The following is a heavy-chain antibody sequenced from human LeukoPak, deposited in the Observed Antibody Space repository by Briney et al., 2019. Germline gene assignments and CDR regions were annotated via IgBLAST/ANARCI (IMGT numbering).Heavy chain of an antibody. CDR3: ASWAGGYNYFDY. CDR2: IYPGGSDT. Sequence: GESLKISCKGSGYSFTSYWIGWVRQMPGKGLEGMGIIYPGGSDTRYSPSVQGQFTISADKSISTAYLQWSSRKASDTAMYYCASWAGGYNYFDYWGQGTLVTVSS. D-gene: IGHD5-24*01. CDR1: GYSFTSYW. J-gene: IGHJ4*02. V-gene: IGHV5-51*01.